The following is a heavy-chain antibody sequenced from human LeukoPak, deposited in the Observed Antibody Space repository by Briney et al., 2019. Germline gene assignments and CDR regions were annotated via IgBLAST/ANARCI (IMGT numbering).Heavy chain of an antibody. V-gene: IGHV1-69*13. D-gene: IGHD5-18*01. J-gene: IGHJ4*02. Sequence: ASVKVSCKASGGTFSSYAISWVRQAPGQGLEWMGGIIPIFGTANYAQKFQGRVTITADESTSTAYMELSSLRSEDTAVYYCAVDVDTAMVSSYWGQGTLVTVSS. CDR3: AVDVDTAMVSSY. CDR2: IIPIFGTA. CDR1: GGTFSSYA.